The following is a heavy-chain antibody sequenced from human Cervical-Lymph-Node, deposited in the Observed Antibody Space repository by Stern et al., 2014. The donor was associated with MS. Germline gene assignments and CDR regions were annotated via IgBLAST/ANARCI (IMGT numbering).Heavy chain of an antibody. CDR2: SSPILCLP. V-gene: IGHV1-69*09. D-gene: IGHD2-15*01. J-gene: IGHJ5*02. CDR1: GGTFTSSYA. Sequence: QVQLVESGAEVKKPGSSVNVSCKASGGTFTSSYAITWMRQAPGQGLEWMGRSSPILCLPNYAQKFQGRVTITADTSTSTAYMELSSLRSEDTAVYYCARGVVTNRAAATLHNLFDPWGQGTLVTVSS. CDR3: ARGVVTNRAAATLHNLFDP.